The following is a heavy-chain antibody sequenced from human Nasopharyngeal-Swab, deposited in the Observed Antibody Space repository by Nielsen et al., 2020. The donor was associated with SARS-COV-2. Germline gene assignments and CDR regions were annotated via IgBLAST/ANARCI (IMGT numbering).Heavy chain of an antibody. V-gene: IGHV4-4*02. D-gene: IGHD2-8*01. CDR2: IYHSGST. J-gene: IGHJ6*02. Sequence: VGQAPGRGLEWIGEIYHSGSTNYNPSLKSRVTISVDKSKNQFSLKLSSVTAADTAVYYCARDELMVYYYYGMDVWGQGTTVTVSS. CDR3: ARDELMVYYYYGMDV.